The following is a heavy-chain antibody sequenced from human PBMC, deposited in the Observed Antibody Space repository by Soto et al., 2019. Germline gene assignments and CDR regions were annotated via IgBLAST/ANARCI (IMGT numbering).Heavy chain of an antibody. CDR2: IWHDGSKK. V-gene: IGHV3-33*01. J-gene: IGHJ4*02. D-gene: IGHD3-10*01. CDR3: ARDYFGGEGHFDY. Sequence: QVQLVESGGGVVQPGRSLRLSCAASEFTFSTYGMHWVRQAPGKGLEWVAVIWHDGSKKYYADSVTGRFTISRDNSKNTLYLQMISLTTEETAVYYCARDYFGGEGHFDYWGQGTLVTVSS. CDR1: EFTFSTYG.